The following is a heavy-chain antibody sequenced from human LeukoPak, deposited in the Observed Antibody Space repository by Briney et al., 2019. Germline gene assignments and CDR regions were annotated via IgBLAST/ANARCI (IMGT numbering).Heavy chain of an antibody. Sequence: ASVKVSCKASGGTFSSYAISWVRQAPGQGLEWMGRIIPIFGTANYAQKFQGRVTITTDESTSTAYMELSSLSSEDTAVYYCARDRLAAAGTVFDYWGQGTLVTVSS. CDR1: GGTFSSYA. CDR3: ARDRLAAAGTVFDY. CDR2: IIPIFGTA. V-gene: IGHV1-69*05. J-gene: IGHJ4*02. D-gene: IGHD6-13*01.